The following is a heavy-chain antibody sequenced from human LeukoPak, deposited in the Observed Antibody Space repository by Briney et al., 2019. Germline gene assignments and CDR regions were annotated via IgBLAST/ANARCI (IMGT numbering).Heavy chain of an antibody. CDR1: GGSIRSGYYE. D-gene: IGHD3-3*01. J-gene: IGHJ4*02. CDR3: ARDGGYYDFWSGYYEY. V-gene: IGHV4-61*01. Sequence: SQTLSLTCTVSGGSIRSGYYEWSWVRQPPGKGLEWIGYIYYSGSTNYNPSLKSRVTISVDTSKNQFSLKLSSVTAADTAVYYCARDGGYYDFWSGYYEYWGQGTLVTVSS. CDR2: IYYSGST.